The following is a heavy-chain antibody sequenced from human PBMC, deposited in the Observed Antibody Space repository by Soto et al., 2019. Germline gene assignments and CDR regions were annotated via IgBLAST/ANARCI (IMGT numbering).Heavy chain of an antibody. J-gene: IGHJ4*02. V-gene: IGHV4-59*08. CDR3: ARQGQEGGLEGY. Sequence: QVQLQESGPGLVKPSETLSLTCTVSGGXXXXXXXXXXXXXXXXGLEWIGYIYYSGSTNYNPSLKSRVTISVDTSKNQFSLKLSSVTAADTAVYYCARQGQEGGLEGYWGQGTLVTVSS. D-gene: IGHD6-19*01. CDR1: GGXXXXXX. CDR2: IYYSGST.